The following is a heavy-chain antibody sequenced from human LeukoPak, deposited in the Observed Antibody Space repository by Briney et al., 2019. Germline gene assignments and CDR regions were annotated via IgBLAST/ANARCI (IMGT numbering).Heavy chain of an antibody. D-gene: IGHD3-3*01. J-gene: IGHJ4*02. CDR1: GFTFSGYA. CDR2: ISGSGGST. V-gene: IGHV3-23*01. CDR3: AKDPVSIRFLEWLSLDY. Sequence: QTGGSLRLSCEASGFTFSGYAMSWVRQAPGKGLEWVSAISGSGGSTYYADSVKGRFTISRDNSKNTLYLQMNSLRAVDTAVYYCAKDPVSIRFLEWLSLDYWGQGTLVTVSS.